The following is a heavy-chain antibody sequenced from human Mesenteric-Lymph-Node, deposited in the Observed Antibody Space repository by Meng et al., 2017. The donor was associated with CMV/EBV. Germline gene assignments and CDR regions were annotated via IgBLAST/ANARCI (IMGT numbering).Heavy chain of an antibody. V-gene: IGHV3-66*01. CDR3: ACPGRNYGAFDI. J-gene: IGHJ3*02. CDR1: GFTVSSRY. Sequence: GESLKISCAVSGFTVSSRYMNCVRQAPGKGLEWVSVIYSSGSAYYTDSVKGRFTISRDNSKNTLYLQMNSLRPEDTAIYYCACPGRNYGAFDIWGQGTMVTVSS. CDR2: IYSSGSA. D-gene: IGHD4-17*01.